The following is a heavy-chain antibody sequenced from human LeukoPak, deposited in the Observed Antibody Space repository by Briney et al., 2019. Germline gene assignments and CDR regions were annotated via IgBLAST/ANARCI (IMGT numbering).Heavy chain of an antibody. CDR1: GYTFTGYY. D-gene: IGHD6-13*01. Sequence: GASVKVSCKASGYTFTGYYMHWVRQAPGQGLEWMGWINPNSGGTNYAQKFQGRVTMTRDTSISTAYMELSRLRSDDTAVYYCARDLSAAGYYYYYYMDGWGKGTTVTVSS. V-gene: IGHV1-2*02. CDR3: ARDLSAAGYYYYYYMDG. CDR2: INPNSGGT. J-gene: IGHJ6*03.